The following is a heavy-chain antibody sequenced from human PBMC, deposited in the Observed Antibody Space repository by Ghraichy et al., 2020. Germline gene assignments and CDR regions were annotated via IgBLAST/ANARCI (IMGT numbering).Heavy chain of an antibody. J-gene: IGHJ4*02. V-gene: IGHV1-18*04. CDR3: VRDPGSYGYGDY. Sequence: ASVKVACKAAGYTFTSSGICCVRQARGQGLEWMGWISAHSGSTNYAQKLQGRVTMTRDTSTSTAYMELRSLRSDDTAVYYCVRDPGSYGYGDYWGQGTLVIVSS. D-gene: IGHD3-16*01. CDR2: ISAHSGST. CDR1: GYTFTSSG.